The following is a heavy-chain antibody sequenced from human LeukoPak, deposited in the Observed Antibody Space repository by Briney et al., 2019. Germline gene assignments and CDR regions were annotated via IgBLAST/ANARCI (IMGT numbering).Heavy chain of an antibody. CDR1: GGSISSYY. V-gene: IGHV4-59*01. CDR2: IYYSGST. J-gene: IGHJ4*02. D-gene: IGHD3-16*02. CDR3: ARFTHDYVWGSYRPYFDY. Sequence: SSETLSLTCTVSGGSISSYYWSWIRQPPGKGLEWIGYIYYSGSTNYNPSLKSRVTISVDTSKNQFSLKLSSVTAADTAVYYCARFTHDYVWGSYRPYFDYWGQGTLVTVSS.